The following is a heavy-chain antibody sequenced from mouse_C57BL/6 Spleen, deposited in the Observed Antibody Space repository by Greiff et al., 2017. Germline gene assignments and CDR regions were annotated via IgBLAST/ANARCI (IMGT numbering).Heavy chain of an antibody. CDR1: GYTFTSYD. D-gene: IGHD1-1*01. CDR3: ARGEDYGSLYYYAMDY. Sequence: QVQLKESGPELVKPGASVKLSCKASGYTFTSYDINWVKQRPGQGLEWIGWIYPRDGSTKYNEKFKGKATLTVDTSSSTAYMELHSLTSEDSAVYFCARGEDYGSLYYYAMDYWGQGTSVTVSS. J-gene: IGHJ4*01. V-gene: IGHV1-85*01. CDR2: IYPRDGST.